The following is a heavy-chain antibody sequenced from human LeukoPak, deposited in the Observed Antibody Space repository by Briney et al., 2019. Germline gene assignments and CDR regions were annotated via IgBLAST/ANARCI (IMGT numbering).Heavy chain of an antibody. Sequence: GGSLRLSCAASGFTFSSYGMHWVRQAPGKGLEWVAVISYDRSNKYYADSVKGRFTISRDNSKNTLYLQMNSLRAEDTAVYYCAKASLRYFDWDAFDIWGQGTMVTVSS. CDR1: GFTFSSYG. V-gene: IGHV3-30*18. D-gene: IGHD3-9*01. CDR3: AKASLRYFDWDAFDI. J-gene: IGHJ3*02. CDR2: ISYDRSNK.